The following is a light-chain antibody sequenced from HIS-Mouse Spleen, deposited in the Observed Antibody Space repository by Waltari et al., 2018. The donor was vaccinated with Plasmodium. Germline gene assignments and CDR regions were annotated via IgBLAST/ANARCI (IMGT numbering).Light chain of an antibody. CDR3: QQYNNWSFT. Sequence: EIVMTQSPATLSVSPGERATLSCRASQSVSSNLAWYQQKPGQAPRHLIYVASTRATGNPARFSGSGSGTEFTLTISSLQSEDFAVYYCQQYNNWSFTFGPGTKVDIK. V-gene: IGKV3-15*01. CDR1: QSVSSN. J-gene: IGKJ3*01. CDR2: VAS.